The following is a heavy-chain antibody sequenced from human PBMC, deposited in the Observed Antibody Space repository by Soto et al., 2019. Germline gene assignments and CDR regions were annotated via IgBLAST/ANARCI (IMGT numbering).Heavy chain of an antibody. Sequence: GGSLRLSCAASGFTFSNAWMNWVRQAPGKGLEWVGRIKSKTDGGTTDYAEPVKGRFTISRDDSKNTLYLQMNSLKTEDTAVYYCTTPEDYDFWSGYYTGIFDYWGQGTLVTVSS. CDR3: TTPEDYDFWSGYYTGIFDY. V-gene: IGHV3-15*07. CDR2: IKSKTDGGTT. J-gene: IGHJ4*02. CDR1: GFTFSNAW. D-gene: IGHD3-3*01.